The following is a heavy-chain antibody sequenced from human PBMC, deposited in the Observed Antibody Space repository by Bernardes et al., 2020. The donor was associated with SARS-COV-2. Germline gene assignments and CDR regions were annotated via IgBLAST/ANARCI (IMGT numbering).Heavy chain of an antibody. V-gene: IGHV4-59*08. Sequence: SETLSLTCTVSGGSINSFYWNWIRQPPGKGLEWIGSIHDDGNTNWSPSLKSRVTISVDTSKNQFSLKLRSVTAADTAVYYCARQDNDSAQKMAFDFWGQGTRVTVSS. D-gene: IGHD2-8*01. J-gene: IGHJ4*02. CDR1: GGSINSFY. CDR2: IHDDGNT. CDR3: ARQDNDSAQKMAFDF.